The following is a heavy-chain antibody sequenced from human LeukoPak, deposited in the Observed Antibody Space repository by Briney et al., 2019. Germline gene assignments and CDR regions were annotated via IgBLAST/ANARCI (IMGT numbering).Heavy chain of an antibody. J-gene: IGHJ4*02. Sequence: SETLSLTCTVSGGSISYYYWSWIRQPPGKGLEWIGYIYYSGTTNYDPSLKSRVTISLGTPKNQFSLKLSSVTAADTAVYYCARHRSTGWYADYFDYWGQGTLVTVSS. CDR2: IYYSGTT. CDR1: GGSISYYY. CDR3: ARHRSTGWYADYFDY. D-gene: IGHD6-19*01. V-gene: IGHV4-59*01.